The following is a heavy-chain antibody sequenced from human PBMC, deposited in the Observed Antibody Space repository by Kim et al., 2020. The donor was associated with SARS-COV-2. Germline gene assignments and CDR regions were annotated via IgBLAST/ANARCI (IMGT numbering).Heavy chain of an antibody. J-gene: IGHJ5*02. D-gene: IGHD4-17*01. CDR3: AKDRPVTTP. CDR2: GST. Sequence: GSTYYADSVKCRFTIASDKSKNTQYLEMTSLSAEDTAVYYCAKDRPVTTPWGQGTLVTVSS. V-gene: IGHV3-23*01.